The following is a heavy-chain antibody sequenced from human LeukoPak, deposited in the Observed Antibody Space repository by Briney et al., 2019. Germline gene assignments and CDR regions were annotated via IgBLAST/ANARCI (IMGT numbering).Heavy chain of an antibody. J-gene: IGHJ5*02. V-gene: IGHV4-38-2*02. CDR3: ARFSVSQAWFAP. CDR1: GYSITSGYY. CDR2: IYHSGDS. Sequence: SETLSLTCTVFGYSITSGYYWGWIRQPPGKGLEWIGSIYHSGDSFYNPSLKTRVTTSVDTSRNQFSLKLISVTAADTALYYCARFSVSQAWFAPWGQGTLVTVSS.